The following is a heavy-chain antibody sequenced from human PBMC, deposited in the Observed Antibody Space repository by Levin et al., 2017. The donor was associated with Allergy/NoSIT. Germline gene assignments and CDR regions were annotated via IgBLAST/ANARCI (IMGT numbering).Heavy chain of an antibody. D-gene: IGHD6-13*01. CDR1: GFTFTSYD. J-gene: IGHJ4*02. V-gene: IGHV3-23*01. CDR2: IRGSASRT. CDR3: VPGIAATGSPTDY. Sequence: PGGSLRLSCVASGFTFTSYDMIWVRQAPGKGLEWVSAIRGSASRTFFADSVKGRFAISRDNSKNTVFLQMHSLRVEDTAVYYCVPGIAATGSPTDYWGQGTLVTVSS.